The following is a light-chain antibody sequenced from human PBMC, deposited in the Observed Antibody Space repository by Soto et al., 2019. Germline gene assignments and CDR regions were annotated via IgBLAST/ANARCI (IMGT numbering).Light chain of an antibody. CDR3: NSYTTTSSWV. CDR2: EVT. CDR1: SGDVGGYNY. J-gene: IGLJ3*02. V-gene: IGLV2-14*01. Sequence: QSALTQPASVSGSPGQSITISCTGTSGDVGGYNYVSWYQQHPGKAPKLIIYEVTNRPSGVSNRFSGSKSGNTASLTISGLQAEDEADYYCNSYTTTSSWVFGGGTKLTVL.